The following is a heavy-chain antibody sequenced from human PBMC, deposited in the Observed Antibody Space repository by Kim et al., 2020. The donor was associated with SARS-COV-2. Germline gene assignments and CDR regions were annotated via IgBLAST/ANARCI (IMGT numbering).Heavy chain of an antibody. CDR3: AKDSLTGDAFDI. D-gene: IGHD7-27*01. V-gene: IGHV3-23*01. Sequence: YYASSVKGRFTISRDNSKNTLYLQMNSLRAEDTAVYYCAKDSLTGDAFDIWGQGTMVTVSS. J-gene: IGHJ3*02.